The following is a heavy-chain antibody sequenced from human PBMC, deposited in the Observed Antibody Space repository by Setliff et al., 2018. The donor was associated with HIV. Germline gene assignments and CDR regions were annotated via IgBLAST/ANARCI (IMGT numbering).Heavy chain of an antibody. D-gene: IGHD6-6*01. CDR3: ARDPTGGAARFDY. CDR1: GYTFVKFG. CDR2: SSPNGNT. V-gene: IGHV1-18*01. Sequence: GASVKVSCKTSGYTFVKFGISWVRQAPGQGLEWLGWSSPNGNTKNHHKFEGRITMTTDTPTTTAYMELIGLKSEDTAVYYCARDPTGGAARFDYWGQGTLVTVPQ. J-gene: IGHJ4*02.